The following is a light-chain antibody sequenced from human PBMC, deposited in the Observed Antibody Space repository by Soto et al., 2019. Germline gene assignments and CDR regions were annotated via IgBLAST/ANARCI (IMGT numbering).Light chain of an antibody. CDR3: QQSYTTPRT. V-gene: IGKV1-39*01. CDR2: GAS. CDR1: QSIRTS. J-gene: IGKJ1*01. Sequence: QMTQSPSSLSASVGARITITCRASQSIRTSLNWYQQKPGKAPRLLIYGASTLQSGVPSRFSGSGSATDFTLTVSSLQPEDSAIYHCQQSYTTPRTFGQGTKVEV.